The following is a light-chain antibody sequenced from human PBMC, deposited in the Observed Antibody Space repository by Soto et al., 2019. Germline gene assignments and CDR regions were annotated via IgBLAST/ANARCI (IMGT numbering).Light chain of an antibody. CDR2: VAS. Sequence: EIVLTQSPGTLSLSPGEGATFSCRASQSVTSTYLAWYQQKPGQAPRLLIYVASSRATGIPDRFSGSGSGKDFTLTISRLEPEDFAVYYCQLYDNSLYTFGQGTKLEIK. J-gene: IGKJ2*01. CDR3: QLYDNSLYT. CDR1: QSVTSTY. V-gene: IGKV3-20*01.